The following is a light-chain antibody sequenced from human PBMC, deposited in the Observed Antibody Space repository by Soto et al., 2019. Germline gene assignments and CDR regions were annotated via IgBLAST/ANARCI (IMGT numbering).Light chain of an antibody. J-gene: IGKJ1*01. CDR1: QSISITY. CDR2: GAS. CDR3: QQYVTSPWT. Sequence: EIVLTQSPGTLSLSPGERATLSCRASQSISITYLAWYYQKPGQVPRLLIYGASSRATGIPDRFSCSGSGTDFTLTISRLEPEDFAVYYCQQYVTSPWTFSQGTKLEIK. V-gene: IGKV3-20*01.